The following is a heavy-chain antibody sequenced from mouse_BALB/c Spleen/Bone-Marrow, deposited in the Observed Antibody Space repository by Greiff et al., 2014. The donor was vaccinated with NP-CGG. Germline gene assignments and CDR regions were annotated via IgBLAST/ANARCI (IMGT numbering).Heavy chain of an antibody. CDR1: GHSFTNYW. CDR3: TRFGSSYDWYFDV. Sequence: VQLQQSGTVLARPGASVKMSCKASGHSFTNYWLHWVKQRPGQGLEWIGAIYPGNSDTSYNQKFKGKAKLTAVTSASTAYMELSSLTNEDSAVYYCTRFGSSYDWYFDVWGAGTTVTVSS. CDR2: IYPGNSDT. V-gene: IGHV1-5*01. J-gene: IGHJ1*01. D-gene: IGHD1-1*01.